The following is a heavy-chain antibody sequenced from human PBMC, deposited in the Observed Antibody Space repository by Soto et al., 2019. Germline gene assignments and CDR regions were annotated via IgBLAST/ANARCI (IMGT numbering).Heavy chain of an antibody. V-gene: IGHV3-21*01. D-gene: IGHD3-22*01. Sequence: GGSLRLSCAASGFTFSSYSMNWVRQAPGKGLEWVSSISSSSSYIYYADSVKGRFTISRDNAKNSLYLQMNSLRAEDTAVYYCAREPYYYESEATIDIWGQGTMVTVSS. CDR3: AREPYYYESEATIDI. CDR2: ISSSSSYI. J-gene: IGHJ3*02. CDR1: GFTFSSYS.